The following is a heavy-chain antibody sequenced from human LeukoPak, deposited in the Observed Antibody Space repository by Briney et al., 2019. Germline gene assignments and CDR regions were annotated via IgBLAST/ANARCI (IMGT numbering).Heavy chain of an antibody. CDR2: ISAYNGNT. V-gene: IGHV1-18*01. CDR3: ARDGGYGDYEPFFDY. J-gene: IGHJ4*02. D-gene: IGHD4-17*01. Sequence: GASVKVSCKASGYTFTSYGISWVRQAPGQGLEWMGWISAYNGNTNYAQKLQGRVTMTTDTSTSTAYMELRSLRSDDTAVYYCARDGGYGDYEPFFDYWGQGTLVTVSS. CDR1: GYTFTSYG.